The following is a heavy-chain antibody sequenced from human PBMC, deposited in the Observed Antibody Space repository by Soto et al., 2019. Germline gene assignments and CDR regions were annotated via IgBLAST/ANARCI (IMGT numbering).Heavy chain of an antibody. V-gene: IGHV4-39*01. CDR1: GYSVTSSDYY. D-gene: IGHD3-16*01. Sequence: TSETLSLTCSVSGYSVTSSDYYWAWIRQPPGKGLEWIGSMFYSGLTYYNPSLKSRVTLSVDTSKNQFSVRLNSVTAADTAVYYCAPLSVSLSCPYGIHVWGQGTTVTVSS. CDR3: APLSVSLSCPYGIHV. J-gene: IGHJ6*02. CDR2: MFYSGLT.